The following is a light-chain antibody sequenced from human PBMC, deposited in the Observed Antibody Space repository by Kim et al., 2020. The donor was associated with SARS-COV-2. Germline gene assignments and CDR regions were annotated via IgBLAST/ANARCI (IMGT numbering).Light chain of an antibody. V-gene: IGKV2-30*02. J-gene: IGKJ2*01. CDR1: QSVVHSDRNTY. CDR2: KVS. Sequence: QPAPLSCRSGQSVVHSDRNTYLNWFHQRPGQSPRRLIYKVSNRDSGVPDRFSGSGSGTDFTLKISRVEAEDVGVYYCMQGTSWPYTFGQGTKLEI. CDR3: MQGTSWPYT.